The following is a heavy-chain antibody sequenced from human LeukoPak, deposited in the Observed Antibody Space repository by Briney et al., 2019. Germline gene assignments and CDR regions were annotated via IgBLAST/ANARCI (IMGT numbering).Heavy chain of an antibody. V-gene: IGHV3-23*01. CDR3: AKAAHYYGSGRGYFDY. CDR2: ISGSGGST. CDR1: GFTFSRYA. D-gene: IGHD3-10*01. Sequence: GGSLRLSCAASGFTFSRYAMSWVRQAPGKGLEWVSAISGSGGSTYYADSVKGRFTISRDNSKNTLYLQMNSLRAEDTAVYYCAKAAHYYGSGRGYFDYWGQGTLVTVSS. J-gene: IGHJ4*02.